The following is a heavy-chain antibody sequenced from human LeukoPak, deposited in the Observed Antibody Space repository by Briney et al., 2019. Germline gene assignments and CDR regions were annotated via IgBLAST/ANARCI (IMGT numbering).Heavy chain of an antibody. CDR1: GFTFSSYS. CDR2: ISSSSSYI. J-gene: IGHJ4*02. D-gene: IGHD1-26*01. Sequence: GGSLRLSCAASGFTFSSYSMNWVRQAPGKGLEWVSSISSSSSYIYYADSVKGRFTISRDNAKNSLYLQMNSLRAEDTAVYYCARDSPTSGATSFDYWGQGTLVTVSS. CDR3: ARDSPTSGATSFDY. V-gene: IGHV3-21*01.